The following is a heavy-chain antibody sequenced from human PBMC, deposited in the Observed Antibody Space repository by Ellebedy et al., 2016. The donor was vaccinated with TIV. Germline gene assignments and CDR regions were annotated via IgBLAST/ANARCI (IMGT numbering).Heavy chain of an antibody. D-gene: IGHD3-16*01. V-gene: IGHV1-18*01. CDR1: GYTFTSYG. Sequence: AASVKVSCKASGYTFTSYGISWARQAPGQGLEWMGWISAYNGNTNYAQKLQGRVTMTTDTSTSTAYMELRSLRSDDTAVYYCAKHKGGYYYYGMDVWGQGTTVTVSS. J-gene: IGHJ6*02. CDR2: ISAYNGNT. CDR3: AKHKGGYYYYGMDV.